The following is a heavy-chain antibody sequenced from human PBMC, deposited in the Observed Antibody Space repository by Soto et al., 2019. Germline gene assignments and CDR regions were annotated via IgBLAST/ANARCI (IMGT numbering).Heavy chain of an antibody. D-gene: IGHD3-10*01. J-gene: IGHJ3*02. CDR3: SKDGMGTYCCGSGAFDI. V-gene: IGHV3-23*01. CDR1: GFTFSSYA. CDR2: ISGSGGST. Sequence: EVQLLESGGGLVQPGGSLRLSCAASGFTFSSYAMSWVRQAPGKGLEWVSAISGSGGSTYYADSVKGRFTISRDNSKNTLYLQMNGLRAKDRAVYYCSKDGMGTYCCGSGAFDILGQGTMVTVSS.